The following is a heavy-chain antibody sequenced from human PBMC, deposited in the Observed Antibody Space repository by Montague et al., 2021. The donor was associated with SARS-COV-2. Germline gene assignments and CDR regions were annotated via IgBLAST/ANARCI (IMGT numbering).Heavy chain of an antibody. V-gene: IGHV4-39*01. J-gene: IGHJ5*02. CDR2: IYYSGST. CDR3: ARQKRRITIFGVVIPPVLPWFDP. CDR1: GGSISSSSYY. Sequence: SETLSLTSTLSGGSISSSSYYWGWIRQPPGKGLEWIGSIYYSGSTYYXPSLKSRVIISVDTSKNQFSLKLSSVTAADTAVYYCARQKRRITIFGVVIPPVLPWFDPWGQGTLVTVSS. D-gene: IGHD3-3*01.